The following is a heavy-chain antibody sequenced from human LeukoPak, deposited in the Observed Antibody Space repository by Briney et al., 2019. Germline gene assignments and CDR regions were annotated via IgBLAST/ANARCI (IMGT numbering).Heavy chain of an antibody. Sequence: GGSLRLSCAASGFTFSDYYMSWIRQAPGKGLGWVSYIISSVITTYYADSVKGRFTISRDTAKNSLYLQMNSLGAEYTAVYYCARDLSYALNWGQGTLVTVSS. CDR3: ARDLSYALN. CDR1: GFTFSDYY. CDR2: IISSVITT. D-gene: IGHD2-2*01. J-gene: IGHJ4*02. V-gene: IGHV3-11*01.